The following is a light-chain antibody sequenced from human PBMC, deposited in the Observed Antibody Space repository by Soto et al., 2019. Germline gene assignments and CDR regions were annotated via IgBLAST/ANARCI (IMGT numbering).Light chain of an antibody. J-gene: IGKJ2*01. CDR2: AAS. CDR1: QSISSH. CDR3: QQSYSSLYT. V-gene: IGKV1-39*01. Sequence: DIQMTQSPSSLSASVGDRVTITCRASQSISSHLNWYQQKPGNAPKVLISAASSLQSGVPSRFSGSGSGTDFTLTISSLQPEDYATYYCQQSYSSLYTFGQGTKLEIE.